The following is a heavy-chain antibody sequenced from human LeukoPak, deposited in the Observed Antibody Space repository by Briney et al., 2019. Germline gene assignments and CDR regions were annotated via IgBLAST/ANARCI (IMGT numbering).Heavy chain of an antibody. CDR2: INPSGGST. D-gene: IGHD1-7*01. V-gene: IGHV1-46*01. Sequence: ASVKVSCKVSGDTLTELSMHWVRQAPGQGLEWMGIINPSGGSTSYAQKFQGRVTMTRDTSTSTVYMELSSLRSEDTAVYYCARDRAGTTDYWGQGTLVTVSS. J-gene: IGHJ4*02. CDR3: ARDRAGTTDY. CDR1: GDTLTELS.